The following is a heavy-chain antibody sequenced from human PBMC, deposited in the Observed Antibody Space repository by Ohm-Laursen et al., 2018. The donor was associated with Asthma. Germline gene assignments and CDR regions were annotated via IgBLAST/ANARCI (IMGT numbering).Heavy chain of an antibody. CDR3: ARGEVPVYYYGLDD. Sequence: SLRLSCAASGFTFSSYAMHWVRQAPGKGLEWVAVISYDGSNKYYADSVKGRFTISRDNSKATLHLQMNSLRAEDTAVYYCARGEVPVYYYGLDDWGQGTTVTVSS. J-gene: IGHJ6*02. CDR2: ISYDGSNK. CDR1: GFTFSSYA. V-gene: IGHV3-30-3*01. D-gene: IGHD4-11*01.